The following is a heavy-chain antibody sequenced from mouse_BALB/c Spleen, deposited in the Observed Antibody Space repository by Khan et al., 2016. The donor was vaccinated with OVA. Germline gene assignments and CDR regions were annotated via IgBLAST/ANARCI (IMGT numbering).Heavy chain of an antibody. CDR3: ARREKYGYDPSGFAY. Sequence: QVQLQQPGAELVRPGASVKLSCKASGYTFTSYWMNWVKQRPGHGLEWIGRLDPSDSETHSNQVFKDKATLTVDKSSSTAYIQLSSLTSEYSAVDYCARREKYGYDPSGFAYWGQGTLVTVSA. V-gene: IGHV1-61*01. D-gene: IGHD2-2*01. CDR1: GYTFTSYW. CDR2: LDPSDSET. J-gene: IGHJ3*01.